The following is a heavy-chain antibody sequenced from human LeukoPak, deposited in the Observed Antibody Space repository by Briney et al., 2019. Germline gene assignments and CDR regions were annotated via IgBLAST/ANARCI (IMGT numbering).Heavy chain of an antibody. J-gene: IGHJ4*02. CDR3: ARIDGGHHLSPFDY. D-gene: IGHD4-23*01. CDR2: FYYSGST. Sequence: SETLSLTCTVSGGSFSSSSYYWGWIRQPQGKGLEWIGSFYYSGSTYYNPSLKSRVTISVDTSKNQFSLKLSSVTAADTAIYYCARIDGGHHLSPFDYWGQGTLVTVSS. V-gene: IGHV4-39*01. CDR1: GGSFSSSSYY.